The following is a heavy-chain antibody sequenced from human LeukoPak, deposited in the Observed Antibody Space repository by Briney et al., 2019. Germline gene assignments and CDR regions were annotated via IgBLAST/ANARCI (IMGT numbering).Heavy chain of an antibody. CDR1: GFTFSSYG. V-gene: IGHV3-30*02. Sequence: PGGSLRLSCAASGFTFSSYGMHWVRQAPGKGLEWVAVIRYDGSTKYYADSVKGRFTISRDNSKNTLYLQMNSLRAEDTAVYYCAKGSCGGDCYRAYYYYYMDVWGKGTTVTVSS. CDR2: IRYDGSTK. J-gene: IGHJ6*03. CDR3: AKGSCGGDCYRAYYYYYMDV. D-gene: IGHD2-21*02.